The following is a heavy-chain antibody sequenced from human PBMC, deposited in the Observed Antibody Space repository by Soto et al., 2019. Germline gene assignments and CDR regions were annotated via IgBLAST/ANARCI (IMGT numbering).Heavy chain of an antibody. J-gene: IGHJ6*02. V-gene: IGHV4-39*01. Sequence: PSETLSLTCTVSGGSISSSSYYWGWIRQPPGKGLEWIGSIYYSGSTYYNPSLKSRVTISVDTSKNQFSLKLSSVTAADTAVYYCARQGYDFWSGYYIDYYYYGMDVWGQGTRVTVSS. CDR3: ARQGYDFWSGYYIDYYYYGMDV. CDR2: IYYSGST. D-gene: IGHD3-3*01. CDR1: GGSISSSSYY.